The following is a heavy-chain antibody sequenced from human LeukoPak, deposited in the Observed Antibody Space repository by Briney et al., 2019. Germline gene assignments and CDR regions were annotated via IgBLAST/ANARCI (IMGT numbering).Heavy chain of an antibody. J-gene: IGHJ4*02. Sequence: GESLKISCKGSGYSFTSYWINWVRQATGQGLEWMGWMNPNSGNTGYAQKFQGRVTMTRNTSISTAYMELSSLRSEDTAVYYCARWCSGGSYFDYWGQGTLVTVSS. CDR3: ARWCSGGSYFDY. V-gene: IGHV1-8*02. D-gene: IGHD2-15*01. CDR2: MNPNSGNT. CDR1: GYSFTSYW.